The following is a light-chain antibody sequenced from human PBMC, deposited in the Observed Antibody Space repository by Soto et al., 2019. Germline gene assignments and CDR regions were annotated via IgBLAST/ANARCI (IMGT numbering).Light chain of an antibody. CDR2: DAS. Sequence: IVLTQSPATLSLSPGERAALSCRASQSVSTSLAWYQHKPGQAPRLIIYDASNRAPGIPARFSGSGSGTDFTPTSSSPEPEDFAYYYYQVSDFWPTFGQGTKVEIK. J-gene: IGKJ1*01. CDR3: QVSDFWPT. CDR1: QSVSTS. V-gene: IGKV3-11*01.